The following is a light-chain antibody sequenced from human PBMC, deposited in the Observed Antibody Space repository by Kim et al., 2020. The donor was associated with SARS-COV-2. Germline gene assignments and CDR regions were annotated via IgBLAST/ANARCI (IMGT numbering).Light chain of an antibody. Sequence: SGSPGESAHLSCRASQSVSSNLAWYQQKPGQAPRLLIYGASTRATGIPARFSGSGSGTEFTLTISSLQSEDFAVYYCQQYNNWPYTFGQGTKLEI. CDR3: QQYNNWPYT. V-gene: IGKV3-15*01. J-gene: IGKJ2*01. CDR2: GAS. CDR1: QSVSSN.